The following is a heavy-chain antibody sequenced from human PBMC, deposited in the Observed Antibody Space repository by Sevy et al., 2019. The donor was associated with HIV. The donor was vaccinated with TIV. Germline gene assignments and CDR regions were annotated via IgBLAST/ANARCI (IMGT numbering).Heavy chain of an antibody. Sequence: GGSLRLSCAASGFTFSSYAMSWVRQAPGKGLEWVSAISGSGVGTYYADSLKGRFTISRDNSKNTLYLQMNSLGAEDTAVYYCAKDTVGSRVRGVIPYYFDYWGQGTLVTVSS. D-gene: IGHD3-10*01. CDR3: AKDTVGSRVRGVIPYYFDY. CDR2: ISGSGVGT. V-gene: IGHV3-23*01. CDR1: GFTFSSYA. J-gene: IGHJ4*02.